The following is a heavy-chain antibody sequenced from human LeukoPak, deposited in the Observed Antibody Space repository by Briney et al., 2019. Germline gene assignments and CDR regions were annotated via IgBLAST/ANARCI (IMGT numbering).Heavy chain of an antibody. CDR3: ARRSGVVAYGMDV. V-gene: IGHV4-59*08. Sequence: PSETLSLTCTVSGGSISSYYWSWIRQPPGKGLEWIGYIYYSGSTNYNPSLKSRVTISVDTSKNQFSLKLSSVTAADTAVYYCARRSGVVAYGMDVWGQGTTVTVSS. J-gene: IGHJ6*02. CDR1: GGSISSYY. CDR2: IYYSGST. D-gene: IGHD2-15*01.